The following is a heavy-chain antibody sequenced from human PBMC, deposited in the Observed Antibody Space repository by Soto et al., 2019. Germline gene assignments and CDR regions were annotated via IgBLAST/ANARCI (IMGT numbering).Heavy chain of an antibody. V-gene: IGHV2-5*02. J-gene: IGHJ4*02. D-gene: IGHD2-2*01. Sequence: QITLKESGPTLVKPTQTLTLTCTFSGFSLSTTRVGVGWLRQPPGEALEWLALLYWDDDKLYSPSLKRRLTIXXXTXXPPGLLTRTYTDPADSATSYCSHSKPSGMPYYFDYWGQGSLGTVSS. CDR3: SHSKPSGMPYYFDY. CDR1: GFSLSTTRVG. CDR2: LYWDDDK.